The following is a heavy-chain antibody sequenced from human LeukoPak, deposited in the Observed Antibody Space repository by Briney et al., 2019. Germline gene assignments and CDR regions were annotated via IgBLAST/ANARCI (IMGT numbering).Heavy chain of an antibody. V-gene: IGHV3-23*01. J-gene: IGHJ4*02. CDR2: ICGSGDST. Sequence: GGSLRLSCAASGFTFSSYAMSWVRQAPGKGLDWVSAICGSGDSTYYADSVKGRFTISRANSKNTQYLQMNSLRAEDTAVYYCAKSSSSPRLFDYWGQGTLVTVSS. CDR3: AKSSSSPRLFDY. D-gene: IGHD6-6*01. CDR1: GFTFSSYA.